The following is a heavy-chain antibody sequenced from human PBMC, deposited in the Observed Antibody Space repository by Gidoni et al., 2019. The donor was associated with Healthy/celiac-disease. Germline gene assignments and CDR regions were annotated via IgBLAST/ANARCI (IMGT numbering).Heavy chain of an antibody. Sequence: EVQLLESGGGLVQPGGSLRLSCAASGFPFSSYAMSWVRQAPGKGLEWVSAISGSGGSTYYADSVKGRFTISRDNSKNTLYLQMNSLRAEDTAVYYCAKDPAQYCGSTSCLDYWGQGTLVTVSS. CDR1: GFPFSSYA. J-gene: IGHJ4*02. V-gene: IGHV3-23*01. CDR3: AKDPAQYCGSTSCLDY. CDR2: ISGSGGST. D-gene: IGHD2-2*01.